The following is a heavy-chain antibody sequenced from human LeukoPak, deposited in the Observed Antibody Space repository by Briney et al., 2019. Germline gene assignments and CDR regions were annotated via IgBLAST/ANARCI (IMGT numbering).Heavy chain of an antibody. CDR2: ISSSGSTI. Sequence: GGSLRLSRAPAGPSFSSYEMNWVRQAPGKGLEWGSYISSSGSTIYYADSVKGRFTISRDKAKNSLYLQMNSLRAEDTAVYYCAREFLFDYWGQGTLVTVSS. CDR1: GPSFSSYE. J-gene: IGHJ4*02. V-gene: IGHV3-48*03. D-gene: IGHD2-21*01. CDR3: AREFLFDY.